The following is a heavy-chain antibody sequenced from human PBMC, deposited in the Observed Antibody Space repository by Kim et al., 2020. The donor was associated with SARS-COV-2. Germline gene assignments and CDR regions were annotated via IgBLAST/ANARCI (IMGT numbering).Heavy chain of an antibody. D-gene: IGHD3-9*01. CDR1: GDTFNNYT. CDR2: IIPILGIT. Sequence: SVKVSCKAPGDTFNNYTLTWVRQAPGQGLEWLGRIIPILGITNYAQKYQGRVTITADKSTGTAYMDLSSLRSEDTAVFYCARANYDILTGEVGGMDVWG. J-gene: IGHJ6*02. CDR3: ARANYDILTGEVGGMDV. V-gene: IGHV1-69*02.